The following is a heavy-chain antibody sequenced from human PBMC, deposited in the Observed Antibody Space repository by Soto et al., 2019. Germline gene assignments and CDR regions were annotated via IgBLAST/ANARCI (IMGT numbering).Heavy chain of an antibody. CDR2: ISSSSSYI. CDR1: GFTFSSYS. V-gene: IGHV3-21*01. CDR3: ARDRGSYYVPGYYYYYGMDV. Sequence: PGGSLRLSCAASGFTFSSYSMNWVRQAPGKGLEWVSSISSSSSYIYYADSVKGRFTMSRDNAKNSLYLQMNSLRAEDTAVYYCARDRGSYYVPGYYYYYGMDVWGQGTTVTVSS. J-gene: IGHJ6*02. D-gene: IGHD1-26*01.